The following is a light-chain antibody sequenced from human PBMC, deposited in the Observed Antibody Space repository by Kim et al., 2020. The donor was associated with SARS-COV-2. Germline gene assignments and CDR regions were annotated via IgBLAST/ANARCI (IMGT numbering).Light chain of an antibody. CDR1: QSISNSY. CDR3: QQYCSSPQT. V-gene: IGKV3-20*01. J-gene: IGKJ1*01. CDR2: GAS. Sequence: EIVLTQSPGTLSLSPGERATLSCRASQSISNSYLAWYQQRAGQAPRLVIHGASSRATGIPDRFSGSGSGTDFTLTISRLEPEDFAVYYCQQYCSSPQTFGQGTKLEI.